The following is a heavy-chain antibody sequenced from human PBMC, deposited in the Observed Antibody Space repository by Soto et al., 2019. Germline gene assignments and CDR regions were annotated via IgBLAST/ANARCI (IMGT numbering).Heavy chain of an antibody. D-gene: IGHD6-13*01. J-gene: IGHJ6*02. CDR2: INHSGST. V-gene: IGHV4-34*01. CDR3: ARELRGRYSSSWYYYGMDV. Sequence: NPSETLSLTCAVYGGSFSGYYWSWIRQPPGKGLEWIGEINHSGSTNYNPSLKSRVTISVDTSKNQFSLKLSSVTAADTAVYYCARELRGRYSSSWYYYGMDVWGQGTTVTVSS. CDR1: GGSFSGYY.